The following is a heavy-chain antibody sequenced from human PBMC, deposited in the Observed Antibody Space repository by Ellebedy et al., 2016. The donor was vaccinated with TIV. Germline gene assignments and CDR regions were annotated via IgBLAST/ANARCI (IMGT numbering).Heavy chain of an antibody. Sequence: PGGSLRLSCAASGFIVSSFYMSWVRQAPGKGLEWVSVIYTGGNTYYADSVKGRFTISRDISKNTLYLQMNSLRAEDTAVYYCARDMSYGDYDYWGQGTLVTVSS. J-gene: IGHJ4*02. D-gene: IGHD4-17*01. V-gene: IGHV3-53*01. CDR3: ARDMSYGDYDY. CDR1: GFIVSSFY. CDR2: IYTGGNT.